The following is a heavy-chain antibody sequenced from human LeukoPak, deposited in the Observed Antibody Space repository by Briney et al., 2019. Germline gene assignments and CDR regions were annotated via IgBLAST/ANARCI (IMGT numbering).Heavy chain of an antibody. CDR1: GGSISSSSYY. Sequence: SETLSLTCTVSGGSISSSSYYWGWIRQPPGKGLEWIGSIYYSGSTYYNPSLKSRVTISVDRSKNQFSLKLSSVTAADTAVYYCARRWDYYDSSGSHAFDIWGQGTMVTVSS. CDR3: ARRWDYYDSSGSHAFDI. J-gene: IGHJ3*02. V-gene: IGHV4-39*07. CDR2: IYYSGST. D-gene: IGHD3-22*01.